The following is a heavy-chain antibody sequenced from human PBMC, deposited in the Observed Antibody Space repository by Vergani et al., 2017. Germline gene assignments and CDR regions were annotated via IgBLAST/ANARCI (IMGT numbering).Heavy chain of an antibody. V-gene: IGHV4-38-2*01. CDR1: GYSITSGYY. Sequence: QVQLLESGPGLLKPSETLSLTCPVSGYSITSGYYWGWIRQPPGRGLEWIGSIYHTGSAYYNPSLKTRVTVSVDTSMNQVSLKLNSVTAADTAVYYCVRTVALWFGETKDGGWFDPWGQGTLVTVTS. J-gene: IGHJ5*02. CDR2: IYHTGSA. D-gene: IGHD3-10*01. CDR3: VRTVALWFGETKDGGWFDP.